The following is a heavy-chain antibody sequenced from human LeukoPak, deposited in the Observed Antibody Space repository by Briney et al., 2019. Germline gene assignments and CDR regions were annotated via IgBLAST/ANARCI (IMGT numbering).Heavy chain of an antibody. CDR2: IYYSGNT. CDR3: ARDYEYNFGKYFGS. V-gene: IGHV4-59*01. CDR1: GGSISCYY. J-gene: IGHJ4*02. Sequence: PSETLSLTYCVSGGSISCYYWSWLRQSPGKGLAGVGYIYYSGNTHYNPSLKSRVTISVDTSKNQFSLKLSSVTAADTAVYYCARDYEYNFGKYFGSWGQGTLVTVSS. D-gene: IGHD3-16*01.